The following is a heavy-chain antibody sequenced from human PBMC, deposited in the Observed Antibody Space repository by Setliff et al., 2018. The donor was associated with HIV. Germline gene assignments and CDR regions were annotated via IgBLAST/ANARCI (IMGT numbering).Heavy chain of an antibody. J-gene: IGHJ4*02. V-gene: IGHV3-23*01. D-gene: IGHD6-13*01. Sequence: LRLSCAGSGFTFSSYAMAWVRQAPGKGLEWVSAISRSADTTYYADSVKGRFTISRDDSKNTVYLQMNSLRAEDSAVYYCAKAQPYRDWGQGTLVTVSS. CDR3: AKAQPYRD. CDR1: GFTFSSYA. CDR2: ISRSADTT.